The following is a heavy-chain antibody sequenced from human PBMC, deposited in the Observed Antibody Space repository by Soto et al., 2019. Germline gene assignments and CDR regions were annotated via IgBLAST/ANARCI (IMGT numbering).Heavy chain of an antibody. CDR2: ISHSGST. CDR3: ARGAAMVDY. V-gene: IGHV4-30-2*01. J-gene: IGHJ4*02. Sequence: QLQLQESGSGLVKPSKTLSLTCAVSGGSISSGGYSWSWIRQPPGKGLECIGRISHSGSTYYNPSLTSRVTISLDRSKNQFSLKLSSVTAADTAVYYCARGAAMVDYWGQGTLVTVSS. CDR1: GGSISSGGYS. D-gene: IGHD5-18*01.